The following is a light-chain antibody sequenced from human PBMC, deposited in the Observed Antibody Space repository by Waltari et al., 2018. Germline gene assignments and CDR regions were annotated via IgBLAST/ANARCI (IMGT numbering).Light chain of an antibody. CDR3: QSYDSSLSRV. J-gene: IGLJ1*01. Sequence: QPVLTQPPSVSGAPGQRVTISCTGSSSNIGAGYDVHWYQQLPGTAPKPPMYSNNIRPSGVPDLFSCSKSGTSASLAITGLRTEDEADYYCQSYDSSLSRVFGTGTKVTVL. CDR2: SNN. V-gene: IGLV1-40*01. CDR1: SSNIGAGYD.